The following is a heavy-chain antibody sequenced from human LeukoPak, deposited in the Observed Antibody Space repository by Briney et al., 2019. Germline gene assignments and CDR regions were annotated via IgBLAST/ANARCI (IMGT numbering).Heavy chain of an antibody. CDR1: GGSISSYY. D-gene: IGHD6-13*01. CDR3: ARASSSWIKFDY. V-gene: IGHV4-4*07. J-gene: IGHJ4*02. CDR2: IYSSGST. Sequence: SETLSLTCTVSGGSISSYYWSWIRQPAGKGLEWIGRIYSSGSTNYNPSLKSRVTISVDTSKNQFSLKLSSVTAADTAVYYCARASSSWIKFDYWGQGTLVTVSS.